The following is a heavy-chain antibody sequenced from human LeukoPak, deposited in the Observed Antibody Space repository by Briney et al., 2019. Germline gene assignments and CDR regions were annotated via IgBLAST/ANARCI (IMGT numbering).Heavy chain of an antibody. CDR1: GGSISSYY. Sequence: PSETLSLTCTVSGGSISSYYWSWIRQPAGKGLEWIGRIYTSGSTNYNPSLKSRVSISIDTSKNQFSLNLTSVTAADTAVYYCASRGRWGQGTLVTVSS. CDR3: ASRGR. J-gene: IGHJ4*02. CDR2: IYTSGST. V-gene: IGHV4-4*07. D-gene: IGHD1-26*01.